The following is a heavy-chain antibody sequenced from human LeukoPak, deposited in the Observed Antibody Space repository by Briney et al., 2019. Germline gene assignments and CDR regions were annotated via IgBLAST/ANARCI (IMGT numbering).Heavy chain of an antibody. CDR2: MNPNSGNT. Sequence: GASVKVSCKASGGTFSSYAISWVRQATGQGLEWMGWMNPNSGNTGYAQKFQGRVTMTRNTSISTAYMELSSLRSEDTAVYYCARGRVNDYGDLRGWMDWFDPWGQGTLVTVSS. J-gene: IGHJ5*02. CDR1: GGTFSSYA. V-gene: IGHV1-8*02. CDR3: ARGRVNDYGDLRGWMDWFDP. D-gene: IGHD4-17*01.